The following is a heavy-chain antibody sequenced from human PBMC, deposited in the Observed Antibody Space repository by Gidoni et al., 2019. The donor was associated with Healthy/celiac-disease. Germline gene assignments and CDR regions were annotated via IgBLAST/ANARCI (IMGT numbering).Heavy chain of an antibody. J-gene: IGHJ4*02. Sequence: QVTLKESGPVMVKPTEPLTQTCTVSGLSLSHARIGVSWIRQPPGQALEWLAHIFSNDEKSYSTSLKSRLTISKDTSKSQVVLTMTNMDPVDTATYYCARIGGSGWLGFDYWGQGTLVTVSS. V-gene: IGHV2-26*01. CDR1: GLSLSHARIG. CDR2: IFSNDEK. CDR3: ARIGGSGWLGFDY. D-gene: IGHD6-19*01.